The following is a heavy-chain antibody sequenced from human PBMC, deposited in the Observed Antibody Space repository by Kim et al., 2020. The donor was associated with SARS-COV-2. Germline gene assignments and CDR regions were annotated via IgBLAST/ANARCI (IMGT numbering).Heavy chain of an antibody. CDR2: IYYSGST. CDR1: GGSISSSSYY. Sequence: SETLSLTCTVSGGSISSSSYYWGWIRQPPGKGLEWIGSIYYSGSTYYNPSLKSRVTISVDTSKNQFSLNLSSVTAADTAVYYCARYFSSSWYDGGFDYWGQGTLVTVSS. D-gene: IGHD6-13*01. V-gene: IGHV4-39*01. CDR3: ARYFSSSWYDGGFDY. J-gene: IGHJ4*01.